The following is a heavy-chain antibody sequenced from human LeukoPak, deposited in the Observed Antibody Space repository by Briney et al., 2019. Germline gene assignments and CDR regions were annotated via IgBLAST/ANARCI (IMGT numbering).Heavy chain of an antibody. D-gene: IGHD3-16*01. CDR2: INHSGST. J-gene: IGHJ4*02. Sequence: SQTLSLTCTVSGGSISSGSYYWSWIRQPAGKGLEWIGEINHSGSTNYNPSLKSRVTISVDTSKNQFSLKLSSVTAADTAVYYCGRQRAAIWGFDSWGQGTLVTVSS. CDR1: GGSISSGSYY. V-gene: IGHV4-61*09. CDR3: GRQRAAIWGFDS.